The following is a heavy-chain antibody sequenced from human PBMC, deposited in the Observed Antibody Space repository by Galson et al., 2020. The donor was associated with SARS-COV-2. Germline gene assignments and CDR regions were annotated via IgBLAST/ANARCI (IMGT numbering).Heavy chain of an antibody. Sequence: QLGESLMISCAASGFTFKKYWMSWVRQAPGRGPQWVATIKDDGSDKRYVDSVKGRFTISRDNAENSLSLQMTSLSVEDTAVYYCVRHALVEFQFVFNWGSPTISGGPVWGRGTLVIV. D-gene: IGHD7-27*01. V-gene: IGHV3-7*01. CDR2: IKDDGSDK. CDR1: GFTFKKYW. J-gene: IGHJ4*02. CDR3: VRHALVEFQFVFNWGSPTISGGPV.